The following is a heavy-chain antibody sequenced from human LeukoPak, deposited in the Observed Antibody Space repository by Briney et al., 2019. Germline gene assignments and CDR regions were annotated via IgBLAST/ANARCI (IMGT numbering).Heavy chain of an antibody. D-gene: IGHD3-10*01. V-gene: IGHV3-48*03. CDR3: ARGVTIVRGTSKHFDY. CDR2: ISSSGSTI. J-gene: IGHJ4*02. Sequence: GGSLRLSCAASGFTFSSYEMNWVRQAPGKGLEWVSYISSSGSTIYYADSVKGRFTISRDNAKNSLYLQMNSLRAEDTAVYYCARGVTIVRGTSKHFDYWGQGTLVTVSS. CDR1: GFTFSSYE.